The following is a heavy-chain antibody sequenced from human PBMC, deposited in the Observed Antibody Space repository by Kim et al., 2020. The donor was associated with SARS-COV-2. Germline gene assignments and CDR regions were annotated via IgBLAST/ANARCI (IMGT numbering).Heavy chain of an antibody. Sequence: SLNSRVTISVDTSKTQFSLKLSSVTAADTAVYYCARDYGGNSYYYYGMDVWGQGTTVTVSS. J-gene: IGHJ6*02. CDR3: ARDYGGNSYYYYGMDV. V-gene: IGHV4-30-2*05. D-gene: IGHD4-17*01.